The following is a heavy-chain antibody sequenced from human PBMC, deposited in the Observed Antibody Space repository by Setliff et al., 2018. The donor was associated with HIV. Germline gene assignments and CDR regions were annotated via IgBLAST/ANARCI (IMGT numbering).Heavy chain of an antibody. Sequence: LRLSCAASGFTFSRHGMHWVRQAPGKGLEWVAVISYDGINKYYEDSVKGRFTISRDNSKNTLYLQMNSLRAEDTAVYYCTKPLYRGLRIAAAGIGESWGQGTLVTVSS. D-gene: IGHD6-13*01. J-gene: IGHJ5*02. V-gene: IGHV3-30*18. CDR2: ISYDGINK. CDR3: TKPLYRGLRIAAAGIGES. CDR1: GFTFSRHG.